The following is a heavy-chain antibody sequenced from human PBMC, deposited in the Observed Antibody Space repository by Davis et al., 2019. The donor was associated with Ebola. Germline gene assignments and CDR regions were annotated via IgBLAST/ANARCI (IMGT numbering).Heavy chain of an antibody. D-gene: IGHD3-9*01. CDR1: GGSFSSHP. CDR3: ARDFDGGNYYFDY. J-gene: IGHJ4*02. V-gene: IGHV1-69*13. CDR2: IIPIFDTP. Sequence: SVKVSCKTSGGSFSSHPISWVRQAPRQGLEWMGGIIPIFDTPHYAQKFQGRITITADASTSTAYMELSSLRSEDTATYFCARDFDGGNYYFDYWSPGTPVTASS.